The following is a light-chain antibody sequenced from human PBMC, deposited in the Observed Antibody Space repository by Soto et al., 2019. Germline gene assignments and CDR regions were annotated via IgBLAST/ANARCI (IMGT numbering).Light chain of an antibody. Sequence: EIVLTQSPATLSVSPGERATLSCRASQSVGNNFAWYQQKPGQAPRLLIFAASTRATGVPARFSGSGSGTEFTLIISSLQSEDFGVYYCQQYGDWPLTFGGGAKVAIE. J-gene: IGKJ4*01. CDR1: QSVGNN. CDR3: QQYGDWPLT. CDR2: AAS. V-gene: IGKV3-15*01.